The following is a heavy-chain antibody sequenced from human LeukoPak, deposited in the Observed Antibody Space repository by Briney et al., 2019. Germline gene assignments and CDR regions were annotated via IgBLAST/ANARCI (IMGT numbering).Heavy chain of an antibody. CDR2: ISGSGGST. V-gene: IGHV3-23*01. CDR1: GFTFSNAW. D-gene: IGHD2-8*01. J-gene: IGHJ4*02. CDR3: AKDLMGAIDY. Sequence: GGSLRLSCAASGFTFSNAWMSWVRQAPGKGLEWVSAISGSGGSTYYADSVKGRFTIVRDNSKNTLYVQVNSLRAEDTAVYYCAKDLMGAIDYWGQGTLVTVSS.